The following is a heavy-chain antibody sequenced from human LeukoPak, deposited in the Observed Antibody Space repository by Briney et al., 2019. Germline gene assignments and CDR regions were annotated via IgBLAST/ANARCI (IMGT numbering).Heavy chain of an antibody. CDR1: GFTFSSYA. D-gene: IGHD2-15*01. Sequence: GGSLRLSCAASGFTFSSYAMSWVRQAPGKGLEWVSAVSASGGNTYYADSVKGRFTISRDNSKNTLYLQMNSLRAEDTAVYYCANSYWWSVKAWGQGTLVTVSS. V-gene: IGHV3-23*01. J-gene: IGHJ4*02. CDR3: ANSYWWSVKA. CDR2: VSASGGNT.